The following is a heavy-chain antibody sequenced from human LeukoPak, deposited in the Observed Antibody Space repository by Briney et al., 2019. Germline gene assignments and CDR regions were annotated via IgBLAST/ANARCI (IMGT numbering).Heavy chain of an antibody. CDR2: INPNSGGT. D-gene: IGHD6-19*01. V-gene: IGHV1-2*02. CDR1: GYTFTSYG. Sequence: GASVKVSCKASGYTFTSYGISWVRQAPGQGLEWMGWINPNSGGTNYAQKFQGRVTMTRDTSISTAYMELSRLRSDDTAVYYCARSEQWLGDYWGQGTLVTVSS. J-gene: IGHJ4*02. CDR3: ARSEQWLGDY.